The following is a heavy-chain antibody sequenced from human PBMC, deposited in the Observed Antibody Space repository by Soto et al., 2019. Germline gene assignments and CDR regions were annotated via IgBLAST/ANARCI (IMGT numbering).Heavy chain of an antibody. CDR1: GGSFSGYY. CDR3: ARRSPRYSSSWYGVDY. Sequence: SETLSLTCAVYGGSFSGYYWSWIRQPPGKGLEWIGEINHSGSTNYNPSLKSRVTISVDTSKNQFPLKLSSVTAADTAVYYCARRSPRYSSSWYGVDYWGQGTLVTVSS. CDR2: INHSGST. J-gene: IGHJ4*02. D-gene: IGHD6-13*01. V-gene: IGHV4-34*01.